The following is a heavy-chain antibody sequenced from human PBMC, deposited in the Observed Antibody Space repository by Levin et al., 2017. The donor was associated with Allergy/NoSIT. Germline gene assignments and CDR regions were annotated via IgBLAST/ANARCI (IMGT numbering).Heavy chain of an antibody. CDR1: GGSFSGYY. CDR2: INHSGST. CDR3: ARSDAAAGQNWFDP. V-gene: IGHV4-34*01. Sequence: SQTLSLTCAVYGGSFSGYYWSWIRQPPGKGLEWIGEINHSGSTNYNPSLKSRVTISVDTSKNQFSLKLSSVTAADTAVYYCARSDAAAGQNWFDPWGQGTLVTVSS. D-gene: IGHD6-13*01. J-gene: IGHJ5*02.